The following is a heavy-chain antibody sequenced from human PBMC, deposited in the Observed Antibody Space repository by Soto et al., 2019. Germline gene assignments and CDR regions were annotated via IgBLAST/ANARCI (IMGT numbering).Heavy chain of an antibody. J-gene: IGHJ4*02. V-gene: IGHV1-3*01. Sequence: VKVSCKASGYTFTSYAMHWVRQAPGQRLEWMGWINAGNGNTKYSQKFQGRVTITRDTSASTAYMELSSLRSEDTAVYYCARGITLPTPLDYWGQGTLVTVSS. D-gene: IGHD1-20*01. CDR3: ARGITLPTPLDY. CDR1: GYTFTSYA. CDR2: INAGNGNT.